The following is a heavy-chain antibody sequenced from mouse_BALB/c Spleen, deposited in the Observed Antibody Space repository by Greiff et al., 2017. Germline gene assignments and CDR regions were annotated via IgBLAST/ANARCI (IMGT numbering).Heavy chain of an antibody. Sequence: VQLQQSGAELVRPGSSVKISCKASGYAFSSYWMNWVKQRPGQGLEWIGQIYPGDGDTNYNGKFKGKATLTADKSSSTAYMQLSSLTSEDSAVYFCARSEFITTATVAYWGQGTLVTVAA. CDR3: ARSEFITTATVAY. CDR2: IYPGDGDT. J-gene: IGHJ3*01. V-gene: IGHV1-80*01. CDR1: GYAFSSYW. D-gene: IGHD1-2*01.